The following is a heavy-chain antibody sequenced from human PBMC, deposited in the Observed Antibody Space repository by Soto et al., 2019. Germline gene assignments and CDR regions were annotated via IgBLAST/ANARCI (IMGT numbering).Heavy chain of an antibody. CDR3: AKTPNTPPDIVVVPAAMGIYYFDY. CDR1: GFTFSSYA. D-gene: IGHD2-2*01. CDR2: ISGSGGST. Sequence: EVQLLESGGGLVQPGGSLRLSCAASGFTFSSYAMSWVRQAPGKGLEWVSAISGSGGSTYYADSVKGRFTISRDNSKNTLYLQMNSLRAEDTAVYYCAKTPNTPPDIVVVPAAMGIYYFDYWGQGTLVTVSS. J-gene: IGHJ4*02. V-gene: IGHV3-23*01.